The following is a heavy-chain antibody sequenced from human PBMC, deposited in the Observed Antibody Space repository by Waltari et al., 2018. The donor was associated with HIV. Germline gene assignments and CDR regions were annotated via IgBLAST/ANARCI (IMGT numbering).Heavy chain of an antibody. J-gene: IGHJ4*02. D-gene: IGHD3-22*01. Sequence: QVQLQESGPGLVKPSETLSLICSVSGAPTSGHYWTWNRQPPGKGLEWIGYVHGSGSTKYNPSLQSLLTISIDTSKNQVSLALNSVTAADTAVYFCARVKASYYDGSGFYFLDSWGQGTLVTVSS. V-gene: IGHV4-59*11. CDR2: VHGSGST. CDR1: GAPTSGHY. CDR3: ARVKASYYDGSGFYFLDS.